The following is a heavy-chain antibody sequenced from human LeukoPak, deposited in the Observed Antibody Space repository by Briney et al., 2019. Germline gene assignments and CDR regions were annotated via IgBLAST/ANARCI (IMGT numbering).Heavy chain of an antibody. Sequence: SETLSLTCTVSGGSISNYYWSWIRQSPGKGLEWIAHIYSSGRTSYNPSLKSRVTMSVDTSKNQFSLNLNSVTAADTAVYYCARDGGYNNYNWFDPWGQGTLVTVSS. CDR3: ARDGGYNNYNWFDP. D-gene: IGHD5-24*01. CDR2: IYSSGRT. J-gene: IGHJ5*02. CDR1: GGSISNYY. V-gene: IGHV4-59*12.